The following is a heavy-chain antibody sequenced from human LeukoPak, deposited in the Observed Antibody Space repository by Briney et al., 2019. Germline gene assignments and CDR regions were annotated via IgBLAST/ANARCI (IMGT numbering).Heavy chain of an antibody. CDR1: GFTFSRYA. J-gene: IGHJ4*02. D-gene: IGHD2-2*01. CDR3: AKDEHCSSTSCPPAGY. V-gene: IGHV3-23*01. CDR2: ISGSGGST. Sequence: GGSLRLSCAASGFTFSRYAMSWVRQAPGKGLEWVSAISGSGGSTYYADSVKGRFTISRDNSKNTLYLQMNSLRAEDTAVYYCAKDEHCSSTSCPPAGYWGQGTLVTVSS.